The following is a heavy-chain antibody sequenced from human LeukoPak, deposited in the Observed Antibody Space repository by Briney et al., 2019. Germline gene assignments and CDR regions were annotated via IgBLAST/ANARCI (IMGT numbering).Heavy chain of an antibody. CDR3: ARDLPGIAVAGGFDY. V-gene: IGHV3-74*01. CDR1: GFTFSSYW. J-gene: IGHJ4*02. CDR2: INSDGSST. Sequence: PGGSLRLSCAASGFTFSSYWMHWVRHAPGKGLVWFSRINSDGSSTIYADSVKGRFTISRDNAKNTLYLQMNSLRAEDTAVYYCARDLPGIAVAGGFDYWGQGTLVTVSS. D-gene: IGHD6-19*01.